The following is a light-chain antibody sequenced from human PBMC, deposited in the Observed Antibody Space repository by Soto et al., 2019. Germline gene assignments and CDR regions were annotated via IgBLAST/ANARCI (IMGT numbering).Light chain of an antibody. CDR3: QQYDNLPPYT. CDR1: QDISNY. CDR2: VAS. Sequence: DIQMTQSPSSLSASVGDRVTITCQASQDISNYLNWYQQKPGKAPKLLIYVASNLETGVPSRFSGSGSGTDFTFTIISLQPEDSATYYCQQYDNLPPYTFGQGTKLEIK. V-gene: IGKV1-33*01. J-gene: IGKJ2*01.